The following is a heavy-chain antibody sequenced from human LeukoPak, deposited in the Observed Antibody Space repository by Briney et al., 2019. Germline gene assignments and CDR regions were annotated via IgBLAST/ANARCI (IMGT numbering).Heavy chain of an antibody. CDR3: ARGSGASGIYGMDV. J-gene: IGHJ6*02. CDR1: GYTFTGYY. V-gene: IGHV1-2*04. CDR2: INPNSGGA. Sequence: ASVKVSCKASGYTFTGYYMHWVRQAPGQGLEWMGWINPNSGGATYAQKFQGWVTMTRDTSISTAYMELSRLRSDDTAVYYCARGSGASGIYGMDVWGQGTTVTVSS. D-gene: IGHD3-10*01.